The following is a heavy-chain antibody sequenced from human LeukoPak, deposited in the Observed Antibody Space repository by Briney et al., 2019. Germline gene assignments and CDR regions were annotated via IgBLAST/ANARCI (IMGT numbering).Heavy chain of an antibody. J-gene: IGHJ4*02. Sequence: ASVKVSCKASGYTFTGYYMHWVRQAPGQGLEWMGWINPNSGGTNYAQKFQGRVTMTRDTSISTAYMELSRLRSDDTAVYYCARRHYYYGSGSYPYYYFDYWGQGTLVTVFS. CDR1: GYTFTGYY. CDR2: INPNSGGT. D-gene: IGHD3-10*01. V-gene: IGHV1-2*02. CDR3: ARRHYYYGSGSYPYYYFDY.